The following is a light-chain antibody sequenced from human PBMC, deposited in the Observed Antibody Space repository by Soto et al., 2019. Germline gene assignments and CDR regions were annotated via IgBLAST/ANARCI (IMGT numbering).Light chain of an antibody. CDR1: QSISIY. Sequence: DIQMTQSPSSLSASVGDRVTITCRASQSISIYLNCYQQQPGKAPKLLIYAASSLQTGVPSRFSGSGSGTDFTLTINSLQPEDFATYSSQQSHSTPLTFGGGTKVDIK. CDR2: AAS. CDR3: QQSHSTPLT. V-gene: IGKV1-39*01. J-gene: IGKJ4*01.